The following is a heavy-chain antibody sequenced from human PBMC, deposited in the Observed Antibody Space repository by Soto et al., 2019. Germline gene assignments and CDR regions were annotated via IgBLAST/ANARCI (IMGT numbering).Heavy chain of an antibody. CDR1: GFTFSSYA. V-gene: IGHV3-23*01. J-gene: IGHJ4*02. D-gene: IGHD3-3*01. CDR2: ISGSGGST. CDR3: ARPAVYYDFWSGYEY. Sequence: GGSLILSCAASGFTFSSYAMSWVRQAPGKGLEWVSAISGSGGSTYYADSVKGRFTISRDNSKNTLNLQMNSLRAEDTAAYYCARPAVYYDFWSGYEYWGQGTLVTVSS.